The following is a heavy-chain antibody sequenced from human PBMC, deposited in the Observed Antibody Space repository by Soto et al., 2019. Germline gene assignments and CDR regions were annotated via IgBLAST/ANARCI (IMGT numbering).Heavy chain of an antibody. J-gene: IGHJ4*02. V-gene: IGHV4-30-2*01. Sequence: PSETLSLTCAVSGGSISSGGYSWSWIRQPPGKGLEWIGYIYHSGSTYYNPSLKSRVTISVDRSKNQFSLKLSSVTAADTAVYYCARRIAAANFDYWGQGTLVTVSS. CDR3: ARRIAAANFDY. CDR2: IYHSGST. CDR1: GGSISSGGYS. D-gene: IGHD6-13*01.